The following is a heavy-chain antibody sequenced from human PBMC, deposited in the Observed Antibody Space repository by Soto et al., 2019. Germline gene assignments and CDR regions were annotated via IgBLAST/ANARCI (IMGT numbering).Heavy chain of an antibody. V-gene: IGHV3-15*01. CDR1: GFTFTDAC. D-gene: IGHD6-6*01. J-gene: IGHJ5*01. Sequence: EVQLVESGGGSVNPGGSVRLSCAASGFTFTDACMNWVRQVPGEGLEWVGHVKSQIDGGTTDSAAALDGRVTISRDDSKNMVYLQTNRLRTDDTAVYYCATGSARFDFWGQGTLVTVSS. CDR2: VKSQIDGGTT. CDR3: ATGSARFDF.